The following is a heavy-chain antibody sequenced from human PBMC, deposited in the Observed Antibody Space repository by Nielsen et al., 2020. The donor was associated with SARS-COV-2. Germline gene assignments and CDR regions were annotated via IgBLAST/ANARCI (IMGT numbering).Heavy chain of an antibody. CDR3: ARGTGEDY. Sequence: SVKVSCKASGGTFSSYAISWVRQAPGQGLEWMGGIIPIFGTANYAQKFQGRVTMTTDTSTSTAYMELRSLKSDDTAVYYCARGTGEDYWGQGTLVTVSS. D-gene: IGHD1-26*01. CDR1: GGTFSSYA. V-gene: IGHV1-69*05. CDR2: IIPIFGTA. J-gene: IGHJ4*02.